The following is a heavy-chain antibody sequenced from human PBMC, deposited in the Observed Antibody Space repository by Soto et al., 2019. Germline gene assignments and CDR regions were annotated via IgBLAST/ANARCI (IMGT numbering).Heavy chain of an antibody. CDR2: IWYDGSNK. V-gene: IGHV3-33*01. D-gene: IGHD5-18*01. J-gene: IGHJ6*02. CDR1: GFTFSSYG. Sequence: QVQLVEAGGGVVQPGRSLRLSCAASGFTFSSYGMHWVRQAPGKGLEWVAVIWYDGSNKYYADSVKGRFTISRDNSKNTLYLQMNSLRAEDTAVYYCAGSGYSYANSYYYGMDVWGQGTTVTVSS. CDR3: AGSGYSYANSYYYGMDV.